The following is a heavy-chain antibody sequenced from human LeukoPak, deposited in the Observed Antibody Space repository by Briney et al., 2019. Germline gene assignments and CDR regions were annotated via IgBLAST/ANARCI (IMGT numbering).Heavy chain of an antibody. CDR3: ARALAAAGIYNYYMDV. J-gene: IGHJ6*03. V-gene: IGHV3-21*01. CDR1: GFTFSSYT. D-gene: IGHD6-13*01. CDR2: ISSSSSYI. Sequence: GGSLRLSCAASGFTFSSYTINWVRQAPGKGLEWVSSISSSSSYIYYADSVKGRFTISRDNAKNSLYLQMNSLRAEDTAVYYCARALAAAGIYNYYMDVWGKGTTVTVSS.